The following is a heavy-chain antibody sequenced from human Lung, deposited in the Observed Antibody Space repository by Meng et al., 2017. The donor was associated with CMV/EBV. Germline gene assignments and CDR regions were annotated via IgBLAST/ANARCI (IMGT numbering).Heavy chain of an antibody. CDR1: GGNLNSYG. CDR3: AREVGGRLYYYYGMDV. Sequence: SXXVSXKASGGNLNSYGISWVRQAPGQGLEWMGGIIPIPGTTNYAQKFQGRVTITTDESTSTVYMELSSLTSEDAAVYYWAREVGGRLYYYYGMDVWGQGTTVTVSS. V-gene: IGHV1-69*05. J-gene: IGHJ6*02. D-gene: IGHD1-26*01. CDR2: IIPIPGTT.